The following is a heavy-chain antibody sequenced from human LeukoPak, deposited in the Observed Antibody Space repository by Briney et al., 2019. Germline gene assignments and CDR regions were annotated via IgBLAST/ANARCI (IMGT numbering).Heavy chain of an antibody. CDR1: GFIFRDHA. D-gene: IGHD5-12*01. CDR2: IRTRAYIETT. J-gene: IGHJ3*02. Sequence: GGSLRLSCTASGFIFRDHAMSCFRHAPGKGMEWVGFIRTRAYIETTEHAASVKGRFTISRDDSNDIAYLQMNSLKTEDTAVYYCSRNSGTLTGWPFDIWGQGTMVTVSS. CDR3: SRNSGTLTGWPFDI. V-gene: IGHV3-49*03.